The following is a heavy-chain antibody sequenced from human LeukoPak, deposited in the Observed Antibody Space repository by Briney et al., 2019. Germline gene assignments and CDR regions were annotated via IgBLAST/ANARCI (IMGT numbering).Heavy chain of an antibody. CDR3: ARGVTAVAGIDY. V-gene: IGHV3-30*04. D-gene: IGHD6-19*01. CDR2: ISYDGSNK. Sequence: GGSLRLSCSASGFTFSSYAMHWVRQAPRKGLEWVAVISYDGSNKYYADSVKGRFTISRDNSKNTLYLQMNSLRAEDTAVYYCARGVTAVAGIDYWGQGTLVTVSS. CDR1: GFTFSSYA. J-gene: IGHJ4*02.